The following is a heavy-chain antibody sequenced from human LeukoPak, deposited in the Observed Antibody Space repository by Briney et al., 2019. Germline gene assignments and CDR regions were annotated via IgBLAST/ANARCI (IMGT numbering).Heavy chain of an antibody. V-gene: IGHV4-59*01. CDR1: GGSISSYY. CDR3: ARESLPGAADTYYFDY. D-gene: IGHD5-18*01. CDR2: IYYSGST. J-gene: IGHJ4*02. Sequence: SETLSLTCTVSGGSISSYYWSWIRQPPGKGLEWIGYIYYSGSTNYNPSLKSRVTISVDTSKNQFSLKLSSATAADTAVYYCARESLPGAADTYYFDYWGQGTLVTVSS.